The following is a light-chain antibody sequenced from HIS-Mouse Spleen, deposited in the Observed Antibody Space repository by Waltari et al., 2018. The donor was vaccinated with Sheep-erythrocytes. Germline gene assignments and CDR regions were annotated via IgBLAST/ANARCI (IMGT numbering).Light chain of an antibody. CDR3: CSYAGSYNHV. V-gene: IGLV2-11*01. Sequence: QSALTQPRSVSGSPGQSVTISCTGTSSDVGGYNYVSWYQQHPGKAPKLMIYDVSKRPSGVPDRFPGSKSGNTASLTISGLQAEDEADYYCCSYAGSYNHVFATVTKVTVL. CDR2: DVS. J-gene: IGLJ1*01. CDR1: SSDVGGYNY.